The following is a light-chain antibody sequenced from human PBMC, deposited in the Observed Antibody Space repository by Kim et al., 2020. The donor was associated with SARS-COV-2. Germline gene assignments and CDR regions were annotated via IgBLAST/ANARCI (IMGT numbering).Light chain of an antibody. Sequence: ASVGDRVPITCRTSQNIISHLNWYHQKPGRSPKLLMYAASTLQGGVPSRFSGSRYETDLTLTISSLQPEDFATYFCQQPYISPVTFGPGTKVDIK. CDR2: AAS. CDR1: QNIISH. V-gene: IGKV1-39*01. CDR3: QQPYISPVT. J-gene: IGKJ3*01.